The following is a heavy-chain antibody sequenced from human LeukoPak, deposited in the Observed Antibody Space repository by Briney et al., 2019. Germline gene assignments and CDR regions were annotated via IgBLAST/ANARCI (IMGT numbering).Heavy chain of an antibody. CDR2: IYHSGSS. J-gene: IGHJ5*02. CDR3: ARDRELGS. Sequence: SETLSLTCIVSGGSISIYYWNWIRQPPGKGLEWIGYIYHSGSSDYNPSLKRRVTISADTSKNQFSLKLTSVTAADTAVYYCARDRELGSWGQGILVTVSS. D-gene: IGHD3-16*01. CDR1: GGSISIYY. V-gene: IGHV4-59*01.